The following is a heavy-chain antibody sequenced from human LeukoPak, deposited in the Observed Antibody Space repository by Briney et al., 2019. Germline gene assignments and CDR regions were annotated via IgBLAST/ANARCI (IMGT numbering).Heavy chain of an antibody. J-gene: IGHJ4*02. CDR1: GFTFSSYG. Sequence: GGSLRLSCAASGFTFSSYGMHWVRQAPGKGLEWVAVISYDGSNEYYADSVKGRFTISRDNSKNTLYLQMNSLRAEDTAVYYCAKDRRDGYNYFDYWGQGTLVTVSS. V-gene: IGHV3-30*18. CDR2: ISYDGSNE. CDR3: AKDRRDGYNYFDY. D-gene: IGHD5-24*01.